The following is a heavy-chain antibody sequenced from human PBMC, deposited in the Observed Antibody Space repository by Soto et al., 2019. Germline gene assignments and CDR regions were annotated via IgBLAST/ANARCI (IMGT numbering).Heavy chain of an antibody. V-gene: IGHV1-46*01. J-gene: IGHJ6*02. CDR2: INPTTGLT. D-gene: IGHD2-8*01. Sequence: ASVKVSCKASGYAFSNNFMHWVRQAPAQGLEWMGVINPTTGLTSNAQKFQGRITMTSDTYSSTAYMELSSLRSEDTAVYYCARALRNGYFYGMDIWGQGXTVTVYS. CDR3: ARALRNGYFYGMDI. CDR1: GYAFSNNF.